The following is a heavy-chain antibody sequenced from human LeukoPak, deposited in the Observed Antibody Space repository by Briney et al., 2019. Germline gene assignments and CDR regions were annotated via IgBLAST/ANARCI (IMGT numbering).Heavy chain of an antibody. CDR3: ARDPYTVTSYYYYMDV. D-gene: IGHD4-17*01. J-gene: IGHJ6*03. CDR1: GVTFSSNW. CDR2: IKQDGSEK. Sequence: GGTLRLSCAASGVTFSSNWMSWGRQAPGKGLEWVANIKQDGSEKYYVDSVNGRFTISRDNAKNSLYLQMNSLRAEDTAVYYCARDPYTVTSYYYYMDVCGKGTTVTVSS. V-gene: IGHV3-7*01.